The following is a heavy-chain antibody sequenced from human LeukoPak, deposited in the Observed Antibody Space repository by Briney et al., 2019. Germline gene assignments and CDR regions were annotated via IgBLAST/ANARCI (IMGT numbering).Heavy chain of an antibody. V-gene: IGHV3-48*01. J-gene: IGHJ5*02. CDR1: GFDFSNHN. CDR2: ISGASDNI. CDR3: TRHHGGGWLDP. Sequence: PGGSLRLSCAASGFDFSNHNMNWVRQAPGKGLEWLSYISGASDNIHYADSVKGRFTISRDNAKNSLFLQMNSLRAEDTAIYYCTRHHGGGWLDPWGQGTPVIVSS. D-gene: IGHD4-23*01.